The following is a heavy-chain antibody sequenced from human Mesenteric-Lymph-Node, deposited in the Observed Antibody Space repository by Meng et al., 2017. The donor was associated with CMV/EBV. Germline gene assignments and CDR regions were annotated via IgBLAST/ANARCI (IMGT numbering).Heavy chain of an antibody. D-gene: IGHD1-20*01. Sequence: GSLSLTCSVSGDSINTYYWSWIRQPPGKGLEWIAHIYYNGDTNFNPSLKSRVSMSVDTSKNQFSLKLSSVTAADTAVYYCARDLYYWNDWGQGALVTVSS. CDR1: GDSINTYY. J-gene: IGHJ4*02. V-gene: IGHV4-59*13. CDR3: ARDLYYWND. CDR2: IYYNGDT.